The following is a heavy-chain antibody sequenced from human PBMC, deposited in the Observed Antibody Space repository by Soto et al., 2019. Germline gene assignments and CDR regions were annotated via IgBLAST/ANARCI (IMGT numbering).Heavy chain of an antibody. CDR1: GFSLTTSGVG. D-gene: IGHD6-19*01. Sequence: QITLKESGPTLVKPTQTLTLTCTFSGFSLTTSGVGVGWIRQPPGKALEWLALLYWDDDNQYSPSLRNRLTLTKATSKNQVVLTMTNMAPVDTATYYCAHGSGWLFDYWGQGTLVTVSS. J-gene: IGHJ4*02. CDR2: LYWDDDN. CDR3: AHGSGWLFDY. V-gene: IGHV2-5*02.